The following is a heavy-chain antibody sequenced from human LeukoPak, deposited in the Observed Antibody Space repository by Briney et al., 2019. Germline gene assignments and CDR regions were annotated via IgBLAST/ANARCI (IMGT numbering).Heavy chain of an antibody. J-gene: IGHJ4*02. CDR1: GFTFSSYS. CDR2: VSSSSSYI. Sequence: GGSLRLSCAASGFTFSSYSMNWVRQAPGKGLEWVSSVSSSSSYIYYADSVKGRFTISRDNAKNSLYLQMNSLRAEDTAVYYCARGPYGSGSYSDYWGQGTLVAVSS. CDR3: ARGPYGSGSYSDY. D-gene: IGHD3-10*01. V-gene: IGHV3-21*01.